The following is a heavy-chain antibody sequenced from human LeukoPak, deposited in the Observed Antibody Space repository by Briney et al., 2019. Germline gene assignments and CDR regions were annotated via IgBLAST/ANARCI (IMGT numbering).Heavy chain of an antibody. CDR2: ISGSGGST. CDR1: GFTFSSYA. Sequence: GGSLRLSCAASGFTFSSYAMSWVRQAPGKGLEWVSAISGSGGSTYYADSVKGQFTISRDNSKNTLYLQMNSLRAEDTAVYYCAKAKVANKVFDYWGQGTLVTVSS. J-gene: IGHJ4*02. V-gene: IGHV3-23*01. CDR3: AKAKVANKVFDY.